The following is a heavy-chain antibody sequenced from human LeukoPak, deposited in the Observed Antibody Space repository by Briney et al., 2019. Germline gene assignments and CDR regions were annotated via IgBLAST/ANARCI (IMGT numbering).Heavy chain of an antibody. J-gene: IGHJ4*02. CDR3: ARGARAGYNLEPFDY. CDR1: GGSITSYY. Sequence: SETLSLTCTVSGGSITSYYWSWIRQPPGKGLEWIGYIYYSGSTKYNPSLKSRVTISVDTSKNQFSLKLSSVTAADTAVYYCARGARAGYNLEPFDYWGQGTLVTVSS. V-gene: IGHV4-59*08. CDR2: IYYSGST. D-gene: IGHD5-24*01.